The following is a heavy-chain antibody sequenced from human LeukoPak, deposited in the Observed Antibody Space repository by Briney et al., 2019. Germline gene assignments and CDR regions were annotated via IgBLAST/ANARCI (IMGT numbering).Heavy chain of an antibody. D-gene: IGHD3-10*01. J-gene: IGHJ4*02. Sequence: ASVSVSCTASGGTFSTYAISWVRQAPGQGLEWMGGIIPFFGTANYAQKFQGRVTITADESTSTAYMELSSLRSEDTAVYYCARDPYYYGSGSYYEDWGQGTLVTVSS. V-gene: IGHV1-69*13. CDR2: IIPFFGTA. CDR3: ARDPYYYGSGSYYED. CDR1: GGTFSTYA.